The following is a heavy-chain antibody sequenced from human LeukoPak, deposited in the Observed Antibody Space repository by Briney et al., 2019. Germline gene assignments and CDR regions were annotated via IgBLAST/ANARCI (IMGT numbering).Heavy chain of an antibody. D-gene: IGHD3-16*02. J-gene: IGHJ4*02. CDR2: INSDGSST. Sequence: GGSLRLSCAASGFRFSSYTMNWVSQAPGKGLVWVSRINSDGSSTSYADSVKGRFTISRDNAKNTLYLQMNSLRAEDTAVYYCARVGHDYVWGSDRYRFDYWGQGTLVTVSS. V-gene: IGHV3-74*01. CDR1: GFRFSSYT. CDR3: ARVGHDYVWGSDRYRFDY.